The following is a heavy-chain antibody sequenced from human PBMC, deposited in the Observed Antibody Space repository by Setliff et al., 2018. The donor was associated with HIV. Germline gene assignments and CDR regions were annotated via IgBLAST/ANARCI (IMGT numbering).Heavy chain of an antibody. D-gene: IGHD1-26*01. Sequence: SVKVSCKASGYTFTSYGISWVRQAPGQGLEWMGGIIPILGMSIYAQKFQGRVTITADESTSTAYMELSSLRSDDTAVYYCAREPFYSGSYPGYNWFDPWGQGTRVTVSS. J-gene: IGHJ5*02. V-gene: IGHV1-69*10. CDR3: AREPFYSGSYPGYNWFDP. CDR2: IIPILGMS. CDR1: GYTFTSYG.